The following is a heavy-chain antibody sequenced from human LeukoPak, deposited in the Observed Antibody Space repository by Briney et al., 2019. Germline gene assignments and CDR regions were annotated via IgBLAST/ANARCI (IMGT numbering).Heavy chain of an antibody. CDR2: ISSSTNTI. D-gene: IGHD3-16*01. V-gene: IGHV3-48*04. CDR1: GFPFTLYN. CDR3: ARELNGYGYYFFDY. J-gene: IGHJ4*02. Sequence: GGSLRLSCEVSGFPFTLYNMNWVRQAPGRGLEWLSYISSSTNTIYYADSVKGRFTISRDNAKNSLYLQMNGLGAEDTAVYYCARELNGYGYYFFDYWGPGTLVTVSS.